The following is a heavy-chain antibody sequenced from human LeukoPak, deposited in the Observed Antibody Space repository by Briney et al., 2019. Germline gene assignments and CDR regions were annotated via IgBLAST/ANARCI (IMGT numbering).Heavy chain of an antibody. Sequence: PGRSLRLSCAASGFTLSSYAMHWVRQAPGKGLEWVAVISYDGRKKYYEDSVKGQFTISRDNSKNTLYLQMNSLTTEDTAVYYCARAGMAVAGTRDYFDYWGQGILVTVSS. D-gene: IGHD6-19*01. J-gene: IGHJ4*02. CDR1: GFTLSSYA. CDR3: ARAGMAVAGTRDYFDY. V-gene: IGHV3-30*03. CDR2: ISYDGRKK.